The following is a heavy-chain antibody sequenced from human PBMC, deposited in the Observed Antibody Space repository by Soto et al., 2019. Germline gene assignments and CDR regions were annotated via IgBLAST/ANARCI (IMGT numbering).Heavy chain of an antibody. CDR2: IYHSVT. V-gene: IGHV4-30-2*01. D-gene: IGHD6-19*01. CDR3: ARAGGLGAVAVDY. J-gene: IGHJ4*02. Sequence: QMLLQESGSGLVKPSQTLSLTCAVSGGSISSGGYSWSWIRQPPGKGLEWIGYIYHSVTYYNPSLNSRVTISVDKSKTQFSLKLSSVTAADTAVYYCARAGGLGAVAVDYWGQGTLVTVSS. CDR1: GGSISSGGYS.